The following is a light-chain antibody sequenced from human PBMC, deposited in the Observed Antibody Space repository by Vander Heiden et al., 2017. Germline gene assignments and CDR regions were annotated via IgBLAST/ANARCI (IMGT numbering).Light chain of an antibody. V-gene: IGLV1-47*02. J-gene: IGLJ2*01. Sequence: QSVLPQPPSASGHPGPRVPISCSGSSSNIGSNYVYWYQQLPGTAPKLLIYSNKQRPSGVPDRVSGAKSGTSASLAISGLRSEEEADFYCATWDDSLSGHVVFGGGTKLTVL. CDR2: SNK. CDR3: ATWDDSLSGHVV. CDR1: SSNIGSNY.